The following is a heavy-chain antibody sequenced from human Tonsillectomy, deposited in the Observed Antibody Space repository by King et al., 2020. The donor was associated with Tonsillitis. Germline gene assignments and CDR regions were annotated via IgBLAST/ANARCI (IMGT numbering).Heavy chain of an antibody. J-gene: IGHJ3*02. CDR2: VSSSGIST. Sequence: VQLLESGGGLVQPGGSLRLSCAASGFTLETYAMSWGRQAPGKGLEWVSAVSSSGISTYYADSVKGRFTMSRDDSRKTLHLQVNSLRAEDTAVYFCAKEAGEVYDFWSGYYYSAFDIWGQGTMVTVSS. CDR1: GFTLETYA. CDR3: AKEAGEVYDFWSGYYYSAFDI. D-gene: IGHD3-3*01. V-gene: IGHV3-23*01.